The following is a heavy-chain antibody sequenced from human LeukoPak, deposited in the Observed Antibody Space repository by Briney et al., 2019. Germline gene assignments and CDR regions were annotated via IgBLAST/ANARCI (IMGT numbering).Heavy chain of an antibody. CDR3: ARLVPRYGSGSQSDY. J-gene: IGHJ4*02. V-gene: IGHV4-39*07. Sequence: SETLSLTCTVSVGSISSTNYYWGWIRQPPGKELEWIGSIYNSGTTYYNPPLKSRVTISVDTSKNQFSLKLSSVTAADTAVYYCARLVPRYGSGSQSDYWGQGTLVTVSS. CDR2: IYNSGTT. CDR1: VGSISSTNYY. D-gene: IGHD3-10*01.